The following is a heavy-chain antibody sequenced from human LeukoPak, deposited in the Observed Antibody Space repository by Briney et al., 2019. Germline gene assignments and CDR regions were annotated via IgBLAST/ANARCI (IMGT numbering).Heavy chain of an antibody. CDR2: ISYDGSNK. J-gene: IGHJ4*02. V-gene: IGHV3-30-3*01. Sequence: GGSLRLSCAASGFTFSSYAMHWVRQAPGKGLEWVAVISYDGSNKYYADSVKGRFTISRDNSKNTLFLQMNSLRAEDTAVYYCAKDLERHIVVVTASAVDYWGQGTLVTVSS. CDR1: GFTFSSYA. D-gene: IGHD2-21*02. CDR3: AKDLERHIVVVTASAVDY.